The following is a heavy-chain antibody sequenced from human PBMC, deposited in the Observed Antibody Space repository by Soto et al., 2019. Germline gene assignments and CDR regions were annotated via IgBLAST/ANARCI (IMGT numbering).Heavy chain of an antibody. CDR3: ARDQVTIFGVVPTGWFDP. Sequence: GSLRLSCAASGFTFSSYWMSWVRQAPGKGLEWIGYIYYSGSTNYNPSLKSRVTISVDTSKNQFSLKLSSVTAADTAVYYCARDQVTIFGVVPTGWFDPWGQGTLVTVSS. CDR1: GFTFSSYW. V-gene: IGHV4-59*01. J-gene: IGHJ5*02. D-gene: IGHD3-3*01. CDR2: IYYSGST.